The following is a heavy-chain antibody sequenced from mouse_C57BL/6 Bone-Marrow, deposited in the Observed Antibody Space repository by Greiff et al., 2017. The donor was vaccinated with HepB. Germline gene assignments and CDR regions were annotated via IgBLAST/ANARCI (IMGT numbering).Heavy chain of an antibody. Sequence: QVQLQQSGAELARPGASVKMSCKASGYTFTSYTMHWVKQRPGKGLEWIGYINPSSGYTKYNQKFKDKATLTADKSSSTAYLQLISLTSEDSAVYYCARPYYYGSSYDWYFDVWGTGTTVTVSS. D-gene: IGHD1-1*01. CDR3: ARPYYYGSSYDWYFDV. J-gene: IGHJ1*03. V-gene: IGHV1-4*01. CDR2: INPSSGYT. CDR1: GYTFTSYT.